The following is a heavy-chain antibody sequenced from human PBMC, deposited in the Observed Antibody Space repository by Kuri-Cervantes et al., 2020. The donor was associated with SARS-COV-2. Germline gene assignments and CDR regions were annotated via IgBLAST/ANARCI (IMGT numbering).Heavy chain of an antibody. V-gene: IGHV4-38-2*01. CDR1: GGSFSGYY. Sequence: SETLSLTCAVDGGSFSGYYWGWIRQPPGKGLEWIGSIYHSGSTYYNPSLKSRVTISVDMSKNQFSLKLSSVTAADTAVYYCARAHPSSSSPPFFDYWGQGTLVTVSS. J-gene: IGHJ4*02. CDR3: ARAHPSSSSPPFFDY. D-gene: IGHD6-6*01. CDR2: IYHSGST.